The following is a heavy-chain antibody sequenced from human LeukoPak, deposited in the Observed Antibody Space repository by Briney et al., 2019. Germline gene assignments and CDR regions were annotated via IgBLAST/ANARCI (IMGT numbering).Heavy chain of an antibody. CDR3: ASLTTAEAFDI. Sequence: SETLSLACTVSGGSISIYYWSWIRQPPGKGLEWIGYIYDSGSTNYNPSLKSRVTISVDTSKSQFSLKLSSVTAADTAVYYCASLTTAEAFDIWGQGTMVTVSS. D-gene: IGHD3-22*01. CDR2: IYDSGST. J-gene: IGHJ3*02. CDR1: GGSISIYY. V-gene: IGHV4-59*01.